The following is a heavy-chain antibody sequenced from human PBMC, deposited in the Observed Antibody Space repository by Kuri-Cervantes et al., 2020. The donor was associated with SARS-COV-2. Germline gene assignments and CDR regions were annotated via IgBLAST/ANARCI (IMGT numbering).Heavy chain of an antibody. CDR3: ARASVRGIIITYHSYGMDV. J-gene: IGHJ6*02. V-gene: IGHV1-2*04. CDR2: INPNSGGT. Sequence: ASVKVSCNASGYTFTGYYMHWVRQAPGQGLEWMGWINPNSGGTNYAQKFQGWVTMTRDTSISTAYMRLSRLRSDDTAVYYCARASVRGIIITYHSYGMDVWGQGTTVTVSS. D-gene: IGHD3-10*01. CDR1: GYTFTGYY.